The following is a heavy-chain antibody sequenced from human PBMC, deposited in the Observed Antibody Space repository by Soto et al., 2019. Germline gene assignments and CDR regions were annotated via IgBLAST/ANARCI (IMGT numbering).Heavy chain of an antibody. CDR2: ISGSGGST. V-gene: IGHV3-23*01. Sequence: EVQLLESGGGLVQPGGSLRLSCAASGFTFTNYATSWVRQAPGKGLEWVSAISGSGGSTWDADTVKGRFTIARDNSNNTLYLQMNSLRAEDRAMSHCAKASGGYPCWYFALWGRGTLVTVSS. D-gene: IGHD5-12*01. J-gene: IGHJ2*01. CDR1: GFTFTNYA. CDR3: AKASGGYPCWYFAL.